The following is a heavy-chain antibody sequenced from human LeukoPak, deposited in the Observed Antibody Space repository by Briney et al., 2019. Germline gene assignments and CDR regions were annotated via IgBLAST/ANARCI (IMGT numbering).Heavy chain of an antibody. CDR2: IMPNGETR. J-gene: IGHJ3*02. V-gene: IGHV3-64*01. CDR3: ARDRDGGFAFDI. D-gene: IGHD2-15*01. CDR1: GFSFSNYV. Sequence: PAGSLRLSCAASGFSFSNYVMHWVRQAPGKGLEYVSAIMPNGETRGYANSMKGRFTISRDNSKNTLYLQMGSLRAEDMAIYYCARDRDGGFAFDIWGQGTLVTVSS.